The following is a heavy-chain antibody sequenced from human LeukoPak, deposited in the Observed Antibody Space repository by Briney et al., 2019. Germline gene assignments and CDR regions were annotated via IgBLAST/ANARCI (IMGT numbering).Heavy chain of an antibody. D-gene: IGHD6-13*01. CDR2: IYYSGST. CDR1: GGSISSRTYY. Sequence: PSETLSLTCTVSGGSISSRTYYWGWIRQPPGKGLEWIGSIYYSGSTYYNPSLKSRVTISADTSKNQFSLKLSSLTAADTAVYYCARSSSSSWLLYYFEYWGRGTLVTVSS. CDR3: ARSSSSSWLLYYFEY. J-gene: IGHJ4*02. V-gene: IGHV4-39*07.